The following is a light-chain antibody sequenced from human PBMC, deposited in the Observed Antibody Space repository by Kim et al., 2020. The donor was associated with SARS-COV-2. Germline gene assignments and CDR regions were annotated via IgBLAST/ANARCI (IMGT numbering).Light chain of an antibody. V-gene: IGLV2-8*01. CDR3: SSYAGSNNGV. Sequence: QSVLTQPPSASGSPGQSVTISCTGSSSDIGSYDYVSWYQQYPGNAPKLIIYDVTKRPSGVPDRFSGSKSANTASLTVSGLQAEDEADYYCSSYAGSNNGVFGEGTQLTVL. CDR1: SSDIGSYDY. CDR2: DVT. J-gene: IGLJ2*01.